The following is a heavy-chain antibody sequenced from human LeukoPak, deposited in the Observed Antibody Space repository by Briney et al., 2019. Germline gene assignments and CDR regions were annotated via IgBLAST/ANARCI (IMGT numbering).Heavy chain of an antibody. CDR2: IKQDGSEK. CDR3: ARDRVIVHAFDI. CDR1: GFTFSTYI. V-gene: IGHV3-7*01. Sequence: PGGSLRLSCAASGFTFSTYIMNWVRQAPGKGLEWVANIKQDGSEKYYVDSVKGRFTISRDNAKNSLYLQMHSLRAEDTAVYYCARDRVIVHAFDIWGQGTMVTVSS. J-gene: IGHJ3*02. D-gene: IGHD2/OR15-2a*01.